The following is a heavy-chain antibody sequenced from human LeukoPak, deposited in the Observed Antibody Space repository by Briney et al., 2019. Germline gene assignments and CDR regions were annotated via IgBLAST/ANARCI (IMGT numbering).Heavy chain of an antibody. D-gene: IGHD5-18*01. CDR1: GGSFSGYY. V-gene: IGHV4-34*01. CDR2: INHSGST. Sequence: SETLSLTCAVYGGSFSGYYWSWIRQPPGKGREWMGEINHSGSTNYNPSLKSRVTISVDTSKNQFSLKLSSMTAADTAVYYCARKGAQGQLWLGPRLYHFDYWGQGTLVTVSS. CDR3: ARKGAQGQLWLGPRLYHFDY. J-gene: IGHJ4*02.